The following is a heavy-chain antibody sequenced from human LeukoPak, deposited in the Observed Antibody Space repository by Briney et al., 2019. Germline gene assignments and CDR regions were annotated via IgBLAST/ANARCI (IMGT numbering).Heavy chain of an antibody. D-gene: IGHD3-22*01. J-gene: IGHJ3*02. CDR2: IRSKAYGGTT. CDR1: GFTFSSSA. Sequence: GGSLRLSCAASGFTFSSSAMSWVRQAPGKGLEWVGFIRSKAYGGTTEYAASVKSRITISRDDSKSIAYLQMNSLKTEDTAVYYCTPPYYYDSSGYYDAFDIWGQGTMVTVSS. CDR3: TPPYYYDSSGYYDAFDI. V-gene: IGHV3-49*04.